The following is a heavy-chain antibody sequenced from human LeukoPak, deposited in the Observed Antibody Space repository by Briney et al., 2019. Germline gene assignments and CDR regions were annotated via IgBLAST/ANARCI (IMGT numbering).Heavy chain of an antibody. D-gene: IGHD3-10*01. V-gene: IGHV1-2*02. CDR3: AREWGSGSYFFVY. J-gene: IGHJ4*02. Sequence: ASVKVSCKASGYTFTGYYIHWVRQGPGQGLEWLGWINPNSGGTNYAQKFQGRVTMTTDTSTSTAYMELRSLRSDDTAVYYCAREWGSGSYFFVYWGQGTLVTVSS. CDR2: INPNSGGT. CDR1: GYTFTGYY.